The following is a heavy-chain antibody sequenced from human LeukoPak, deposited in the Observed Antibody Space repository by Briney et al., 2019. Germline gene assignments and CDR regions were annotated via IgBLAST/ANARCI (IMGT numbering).Heavy chain of an antibody. V-gene: IGHV1-2*02. J-gene: IGHJ6*03. Sequence: ASVKVSCKASGYTFTGYYMHWVRQAPGQGLEWMGWINPSSGGTNYAQKFQGRVTMTRDTSISTAYMELSRLRSDDTAVYYCARGVLRWGASPGYYYYMDVWGKGTTVTVSS. CDR1: GYTFTGYY. D-gene: IGHD4-23*01. CDR2: INPSSGGT. CDR3: ARGVLRWGASPGYYYYMDV.